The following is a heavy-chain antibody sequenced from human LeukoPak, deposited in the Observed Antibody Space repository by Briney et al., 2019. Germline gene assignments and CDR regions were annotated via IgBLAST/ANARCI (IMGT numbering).Heavy chain of an antibody. CDR2: ISSSGSAI. Sequence: GGSLRLSCAASGFTFSSYEMNWVRQAPGKGLEWVSYISSSGSAIYYADSVKGRFTISRDNAKNSLYLQMNSLRAEDTAVYYCVRALYCSSTSCPLYYGMDVWGRGTTVTVSS. D-gene: IGHD2-2*01. J-gene: IGHJ6*04. V-gene: IGHV3-48*03. CDR1: GFTFSSYE. CDR3: VRALYCSSTSCPLYYGMDV.